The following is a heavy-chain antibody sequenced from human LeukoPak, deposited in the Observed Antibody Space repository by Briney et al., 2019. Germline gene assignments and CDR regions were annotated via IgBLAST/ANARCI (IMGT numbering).Heavy chain of an antibody. V-gene: IGHV4-34*01. CDR3: ARDRITYYYDSSGYYYGAFDI. D-gene: IGHD3-22*01. CDR1: GGSFSGYY. J-gene: IGHJ3*02. Sequence: SETLSLTCAVYGGSFSGYYWSWIRQPPGKGREWIGEINHSGSTNYNPSRKSRVTISVDTSKNQFSLKLSSVTAADTAVYYCARDRITYYYDSSGYYYGAFDIWGQGTMVTVSS. CDR2: INHSGST.